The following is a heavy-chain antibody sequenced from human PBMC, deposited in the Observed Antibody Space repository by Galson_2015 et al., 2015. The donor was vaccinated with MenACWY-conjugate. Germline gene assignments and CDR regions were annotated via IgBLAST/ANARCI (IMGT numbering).Heavy chain of an antibody. J-gene: IGHJ4*02. CDR3: ARGIYFDWLSFFDY. CDR2: ILNSGST. CDR1: HGFVSSYY. D-gene: IGHD3-9*01. V-gene: IGHV4-59*02. Sequence: ATLSLPCTVSHGFVSSYYWTWIRPPPGKGLEWIGYILNSGSTNYNPSLKSRVTISVDTSKNQFSLKVNSVTAADTAVYFCARGIYFDWLSFFDYWGQGTLVTVSS.